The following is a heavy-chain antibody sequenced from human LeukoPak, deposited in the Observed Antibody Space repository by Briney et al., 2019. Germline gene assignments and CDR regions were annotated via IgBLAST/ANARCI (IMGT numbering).Heavy chain of an antibody. D-gene: IGHD6-19*01. CDR1: GYTFINYY. CDR3: ARSGYRSGWAFDY. CDR2: INPRTGDT. V-gene: IGHV1-2*02. Sequence: VASVKVSCKTSGYTFINYYIHLVRQAPGQGLEWMGWINPRTGDTEYPQSFQGRVTLTRDTSITTTYMDLTTLRLDDAAVYYCARSGYRSGWAFDYWGQGTLVTVSS. J-gene: IGHJ4*02.